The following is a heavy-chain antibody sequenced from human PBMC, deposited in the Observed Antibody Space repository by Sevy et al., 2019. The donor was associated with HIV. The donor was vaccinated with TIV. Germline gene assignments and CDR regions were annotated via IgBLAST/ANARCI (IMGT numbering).Heavy chain of an antibody. J-gene: IGHJ4*02. CDR3: ARILGDYYDSSGYYRSFFDY. CDR2: IKQDGSEK. Sequence: GGSLRLSCAASGFTFSSYWMSWVRQAPGKGLEWVANIKQDGSEKYYGASVKGRFTISRDNAKNSLYLQMNSLRAEDTAVYYCARILGDYYDSSGYYRSFFDYWGQGTLVTVSS. V-gene: IGHV3-7*01. D-gene: IGHD3-22*01. CDR1: GFTFSSYW.